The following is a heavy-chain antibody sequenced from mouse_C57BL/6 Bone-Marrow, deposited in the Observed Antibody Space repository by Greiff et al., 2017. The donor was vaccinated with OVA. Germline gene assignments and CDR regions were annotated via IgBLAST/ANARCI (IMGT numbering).Heavy chain of an antibody. CDR3: ARGGDYDFWFAY. J-gene: IGHJ3*01. CDR1: GYSFTGYY. Sequence: EVKVVESGPELVKPGASVKISCKASGYSFTGYYMNWVKQSPEKSLEWIGEINPSTGGTTYNQKFKAKATLTVDKSSSTAYMQLKSLTSEDSAVYYCARGGDYDFWFAYWGQGTLVTVSA. V-gene: IGHV1-42*01. CDR2: INPSTGGT. D-gene: IGHD2-4*01.